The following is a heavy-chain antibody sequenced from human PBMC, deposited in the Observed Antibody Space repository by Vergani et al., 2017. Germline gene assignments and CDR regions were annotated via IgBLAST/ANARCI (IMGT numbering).Heavy chain of an antibody. Sequence: QVQLQQWGAGLLKPSETLSLTCAVYGGSFSGYYWSWIRQPPGKGLEWNGEINHSGSTNYNPSLKSRVTISVDTSKNQFSLKLSSVTAADTAVYYCAGSSCSSTSCHREPFDYWGQGTLVTVSS. J-gene: IGHJ4*02. V-gene: IGHV4-34*01. CDR2: INHSGST. CDR3: AGSSCSSTSCHREPFDY. CDR1: GGSFSGYY. D-gene: IGHD2-2*01.